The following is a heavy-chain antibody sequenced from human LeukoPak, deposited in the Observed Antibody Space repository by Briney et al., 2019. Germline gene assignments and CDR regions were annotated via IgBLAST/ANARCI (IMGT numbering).Heavy chain of an antibody. CDR1: GFTFSSYG. CDR2: ISYDGSNK. V-gene: IGHV3-30*18. Sequence: PGGSLRLSCAASGFTFSSYGMHWVRQAPGKGLEWVAVISYDGSNKYYADSVKGRFTISRDNSKNTLYLQMNSLRAEDTAVYYCAKTAAVLIVYYFDYWGQGTLVTVSS. CDR3: AKTAAVLIVYYFDY. J-gene: IGHJ4*02. D-gene: IGHD2-8*01.